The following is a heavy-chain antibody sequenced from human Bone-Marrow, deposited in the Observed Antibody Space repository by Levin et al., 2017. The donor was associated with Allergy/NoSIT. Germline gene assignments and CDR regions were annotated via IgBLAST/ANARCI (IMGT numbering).Heavy chain of an antibody. CDR2: VSYDGTKT. V-gene: IGHV3-30-3*01. D-gene: IGHD3-16*02. CDR1: GIIFSNFA. Sequence: PGGSLRLSCAASGIIFSNFAMHWVRQAPGQGLAWVAVVSYDGTKTFYADSVKGRFTISRDNSKNTLYLDMKSLRREDTAVYYCTGEGTSLVSGTVIVNEYWGQGTLVTVSS. CDR3: TGEGTSLVSGTVIVNEY. J-gene: IGHJ4*02.